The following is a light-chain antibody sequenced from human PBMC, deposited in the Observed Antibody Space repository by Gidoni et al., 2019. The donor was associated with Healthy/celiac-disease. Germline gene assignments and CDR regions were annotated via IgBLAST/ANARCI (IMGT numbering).Light chain of an antibody. V-gene: IGKV3-11*01. CDR2: DAS. CDR1: QSVSSY. J-gene: IGKJ2*01. CDR3: QQRSNFYT. Sequence: EIVLTQSPATLSLSPGERATLSCRASQSVSSYLAWYQQKPGQAPRLLIYDASNRATGIPARFSGSGSGTDFTLTISSLEPEDFAVYYCQQRSNFYTFXXXTKLEIK.